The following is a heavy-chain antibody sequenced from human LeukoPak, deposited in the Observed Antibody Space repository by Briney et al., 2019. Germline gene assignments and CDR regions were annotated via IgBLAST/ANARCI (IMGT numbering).Heavy chain of an antibody. J-gene: IGHJ4*02. CDR3: ATMVTSPTYYYDSSGYEDY. D-gene: IGHD3-22*01. Sequence: GGSLRLSCAASGFTLSSYAMSWVRQAPGKGLEWVSAISGSGGSTYYADSVKGRFTISRDNPKNTLYLQMNSLRAEDTAVYYCATMVTSPTYYYDSSGYEDYWGQGTLVTVSS. CDR2: ISGSGGST. V-gene: IGHV3-23*01. CDR1: GFTLSSYA.